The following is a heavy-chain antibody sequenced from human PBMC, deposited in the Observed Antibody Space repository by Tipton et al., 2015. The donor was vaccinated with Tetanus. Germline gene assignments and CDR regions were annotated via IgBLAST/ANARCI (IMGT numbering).Heavy chain of an antibody. Sequence: SGAEVKKPGASVKVSCKASGFTFSSYAMHWVRQAPGTGLEWVSVISYDGSIQYYADSVKGRFTISRDNSKNTLYLQMNSLRAEDTAVYYCASSRGYSYGITYYYYGMDVWGQGTTVTVSS. V-gene: IGHV3-30*04. D-gene: IGHD5-18*01. CDR2: ISYDGSIQ. CDR3: ASSRGYSYGITYYYYGMDV. CDR1: GFTFSSYA. J-gene: IGHJ6*02.